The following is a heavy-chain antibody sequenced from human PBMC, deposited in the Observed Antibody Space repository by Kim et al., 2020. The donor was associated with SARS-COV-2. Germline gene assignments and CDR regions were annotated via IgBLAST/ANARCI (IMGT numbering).Heavy chain of an antibody. CDR2: IYYSGST. J-gene: IGHJ2*01. CDR3: ARDRDGYNSSYWYFDL. D-gene: IGHD5-12*01. CDR1: GDSISSYY. Sequence: SETLSLTCTVSGDSISSYYWSWIRQPPGKGLEWIGYIYYSGSTNYNPSLKSRVTISVDTSKNQFSLKLSSVTAADTAVYYCARDRDGYNSSYWYFDLWGRGTLVTVSS. V-gene: IGHV4-59*13.